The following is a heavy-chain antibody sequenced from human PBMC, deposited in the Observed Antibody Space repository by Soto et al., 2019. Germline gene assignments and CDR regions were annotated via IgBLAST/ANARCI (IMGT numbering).Heavy chain of an antibody. V-gene: IGHV3-23*01. CDR3: ARGGDRPHPLQTLGH. J-gene: IGHJ5*02. D-gene: IGHD2-21*01. CDR1: GFTFSNYA. CDR2: VSPSGGTT. Sequence: EVRLLESGGGLVQPGGSLRLSCAASGFTFSNYAIIWVRQAPGKGLEWVSGVSPSGGTTYYADSVRGRFTISRDNSKSKSFLQMNSLRAEDTAIYYCARGGDRPHPLQTLGHWGQGTLVTVSS.